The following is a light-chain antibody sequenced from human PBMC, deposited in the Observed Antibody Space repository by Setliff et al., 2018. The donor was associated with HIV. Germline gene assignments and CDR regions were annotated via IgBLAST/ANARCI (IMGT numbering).Light chain of an antibody. CDR3: AVLDNGLKGYV. Sequence: QSVLSQPPSASGTPGQSVTISCSGSSSNIGVNVVNWYQHLPGTSPKLLIYNNYQRPSGVPDRFSGSKSGSSGSLAISGLQSEDEADYYCAVLDNGLKGYVFGTGTKVTVL. CDR1: SSNIGVNV. CDR2: NNY. J-gene: IGLJ1*01. V-gene: IGLV1-44*01.